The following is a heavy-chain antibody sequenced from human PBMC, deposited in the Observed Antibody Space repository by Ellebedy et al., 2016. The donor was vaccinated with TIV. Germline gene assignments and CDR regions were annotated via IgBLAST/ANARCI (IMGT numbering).Heavy chain of an antibody. CDR3: ARLRAYSSGWYVSYGMDV. J-gene: IGHJ6*02. CDR2: IDPSDSYT. CDR1: GYSFTSYW. Sequence: GESLKISXKGSGYSFTSYWISWVRQMPGKGLEWMGRIDPSDSYTNYSPSFQGHVTISADKSISTAYLQWSSLKASDTAMYYCARLRAYSSGWYVSYGMDVWGQGTTVTVSS. V-gene: IGHV5-10-1*01. D-gene: IGHD6-19*01.